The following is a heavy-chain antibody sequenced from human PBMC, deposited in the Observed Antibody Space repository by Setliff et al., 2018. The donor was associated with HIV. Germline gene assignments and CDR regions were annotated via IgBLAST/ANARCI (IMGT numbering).Heavy chain of an antibody. CDR3: ARTTSSKWEKWYFDV. CDR1: GYSFTTYW. D-gene: IGHD4-4*01. Sequence: GESLKIYCRGSGYSFTTYWIAWVRQMPGKGLEWMGIIYSGDSETRYSPAFRGHVTVSVDKSINTAYLHWNSLKASDTAIYYCARTTSSKWEKWYFDVWGRGTLVTVSS. CDR2: IYSGDSET. J-gene: IGHJ2*01. V-gene: IGHV5-51*01.